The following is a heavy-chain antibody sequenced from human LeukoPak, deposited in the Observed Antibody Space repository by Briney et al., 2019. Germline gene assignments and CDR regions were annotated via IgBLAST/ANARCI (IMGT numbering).Heavy chain of an antibody. Sequence: GGSLRLSCAASGFTVGSNYMNWVRQTPGRGLEWVSVMYSSGTTHYADSVKGRFTISRDNSKNTLYLQMNSLRAEDTAVYYCAKGEYYYDSSGYLLGDAFDIWGQGTMVTVSS. D-gene: IGHD3-22*01. CDR2: MYSSGTT. CDR3: AKGEYYYDSSGYLLGDAFDI. V-gene: IGHV3-66*01. CDR1: GFTVGSNY. J-gene: IGHJ3*02.